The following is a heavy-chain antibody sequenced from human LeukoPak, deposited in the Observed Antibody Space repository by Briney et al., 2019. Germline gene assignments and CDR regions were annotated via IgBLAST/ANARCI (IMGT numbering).Heavy chain of an antibody. CDR1: GDSISSANYY. D-gene: IGHD2-2*01. Sequence: SETLSLTCTVSGDSISSANYYWGWIRQPPGKGLEWIGSIYFSGSTYYNPSLKSRVTISVETSKLQFSLKLSSVTAADTAVYYCARDSCSSTSCRKKFDNWGQGTLVTVSS. V-gene: IGHV4-39*07. CDR3: ARDSCSSTSCRKKFDN. J-gene: IGHJ4*02. CDR2: IYFSGST.